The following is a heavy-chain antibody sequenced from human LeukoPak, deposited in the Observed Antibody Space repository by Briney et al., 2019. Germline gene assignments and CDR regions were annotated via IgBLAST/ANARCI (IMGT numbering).Heavy chain of an antibody. D-gene: IGHD2-21*02. V-gene: IGHV3-11*04. J-gene: IGHJ4*02. Sequence: PGGSLRLSCAASGFTFSDYYMSWIRQAPGKGLEWVSYISSSGSTIYYADSVKGRFTISRDNAKNSLYLQMNSLRAEDTAVYYCARVSCGGDCYEYYFDYWGQGTLVTVSS. CDR2: ISSSGSTI. CDR3: ARVSCGGDCYEYYFDY. CDR1: GFTFSDYY.